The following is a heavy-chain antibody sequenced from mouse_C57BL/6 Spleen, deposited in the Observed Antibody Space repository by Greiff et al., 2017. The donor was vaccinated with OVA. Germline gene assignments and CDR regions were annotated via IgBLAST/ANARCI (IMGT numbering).Heavy chain of an antibody. Sequence: QVQLKESGAELARPGASVKLSCKASGYTFTSYGISWVKQRTGQGLEWIGEIYPRSGNTYYNEKFKGKATLTADKSSSTAYMELRSLTSEDSAVYFCARGGQLRPYFDYWGQGTTLTVSS. CDR2: IYPRSGNT. D-gene: IGHD3-2*02. J-gene: IGHJ2*01. V-gene: IGHV1-81*01. CDR3: ARGGQLRPYFDY. CDR1: GYTFTSYG.